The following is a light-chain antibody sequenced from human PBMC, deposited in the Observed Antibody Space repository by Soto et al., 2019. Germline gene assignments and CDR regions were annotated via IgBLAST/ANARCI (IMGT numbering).Light chain of an antibody. CDR3: QLRSDWPPELT. Sequence: EVELTQSPATLPLSPGDSATLSCRASQSVRSSLAWYQQKPGQAPRLLIYDASKRATGIPARFTGSASGTVFTLTISSLEPGDFAVYYCQLRSDWPPELTFGGGTKVDIK. CDR1: QSVRSS. V-gene: IGKV3-11*01. J-gene: IGKJ4*01. CDR2: DAS.